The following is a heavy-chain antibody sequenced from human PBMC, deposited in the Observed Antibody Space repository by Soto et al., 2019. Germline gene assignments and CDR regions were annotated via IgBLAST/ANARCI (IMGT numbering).Heavy chain of an antibody. D-gene: IGHD1-1*01. Sequence: EVQLLESGGGLVQPGGSLRLSCAASGFTVSTYGVTWVRQAPGKGLEWVSGFTGVIGTTHYADSVKGWFTITRDNSNNTVYLQMNSLRVEDTAVYYCARWNGYGDYWGRGTLVTVSS. CDR2: FTGVIGTT. CDR1: GFTVSTYG. V-gene: IGHV3-23*01. J-gene: IGHJ4*02. CDR3: ARWNGYGDY.